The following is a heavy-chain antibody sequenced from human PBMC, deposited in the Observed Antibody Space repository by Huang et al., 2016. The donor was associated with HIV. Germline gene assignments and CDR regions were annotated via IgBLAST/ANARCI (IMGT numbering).Heavy chain of an antibody. V-gene: IGHV1-3*01. J-gene: IGHJ4*02. Sequence: QVQLVQSGAEVKKPGASVKVSCKASGYTVTSYAMHWVRQAPGQRLEWMGWINAGNGNTKYSQKFQGRVTITRDTSASTAYMELSGLRSEDTAVYYCARDSAAMGYFDYWGQGTLVTVSS. CDR1: GYTVTSYA. CDR3: ARDSAAMGYFDY. D-gene: IGHD5-18*01. CDR2: INAGNGNT.